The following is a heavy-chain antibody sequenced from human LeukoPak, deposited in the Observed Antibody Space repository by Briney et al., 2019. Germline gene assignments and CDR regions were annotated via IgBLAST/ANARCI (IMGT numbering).Heavy chain of an antibody. CDR2: INDRGIAT. J-gene: IGHJ6*03. CDR3: AKGLKTAVGPYKGYHYYMDV. D-gene: IGHD5-18*01. CDR1: GFTYSNYA. V-gene: IGHV3-23*01. Sequence: PGGSLRLSCAASGFTYSNYAMSWVRQAPGKGLEWVSTINDRGIATYYADSVKGRFTISRDNSKNMLSLQVSSLRAEDTAIYYCAKGLKTAVGPYKGYHYYMDVWGKGTTVTVSS.